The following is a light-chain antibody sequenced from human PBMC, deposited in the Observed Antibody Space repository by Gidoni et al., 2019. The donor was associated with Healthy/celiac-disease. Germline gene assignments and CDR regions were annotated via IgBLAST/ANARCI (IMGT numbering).Light chain of an antibody. Sequence: DTPMTHSPSSLSASVGDRVTITCQASQDISNYLNWYQQKPGKAPKLLIYDASNFETGVPSRFSGSGSGTDFTFTISSLQPEDIATYYCQQYDNHPLTFGGGTKVEIK. CDR3: QQYDNHPLT. CDR1: QDISNY. V-gene: IGKV1-33*01. J-gene: IGKJ4*02. CDR2: DAS.